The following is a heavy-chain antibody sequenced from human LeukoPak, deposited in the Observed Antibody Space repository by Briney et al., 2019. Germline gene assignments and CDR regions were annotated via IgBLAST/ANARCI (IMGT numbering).Heavy chain of an antibody. V-gene: IGHV3-21*01. J-gene: IGHJ6*03. D-gene: IGHD3-10*01. CDR1: GFTFSSYS. CDR2: ISSSSSYI. Sequence: EAGGSLRLSCAASGFTFSSYSMNWVRQAPGKGLEWVSSISSSSSYIYYADSVKGRFTISRDNAKNSLYLQMNSLRAEDTAVYYCASERGQPPYYYYMDVWGKGTTVTVSS. CDR3: ASERGQPPYYYYMDV.